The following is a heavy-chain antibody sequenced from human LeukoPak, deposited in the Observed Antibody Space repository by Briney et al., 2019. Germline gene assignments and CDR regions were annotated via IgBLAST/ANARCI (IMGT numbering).Heavy chain of an antibody. CDR2: IYPGDSET. V-gene: IGHV5-51*01. CDR3: ARPQLVVSGSFYAFDS. Sequence: GQSLKISCQGSGYNFTNYWIGLVRQMPGKGLEWMGIIYPGDSETRYSPSFQGQVTMSADKSISTAYLQWSSLKASDTAMYFCARPQLVVSGSFYAFDSCRQETMVTVSS. D-gene: IGHD2-15*01. CDR1: GYNFTNYW. J-gene: IGHJ3*02.